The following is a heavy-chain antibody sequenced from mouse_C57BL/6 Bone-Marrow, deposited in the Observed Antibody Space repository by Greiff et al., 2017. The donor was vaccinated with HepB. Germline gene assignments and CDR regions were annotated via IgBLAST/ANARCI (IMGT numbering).Heavy chain of an antibody. J-gene: IGHJ4*01. CDR1: EYEFPSHD. V-gene: IGHV5-2*01. Sequence: EVQGVESGGGLVQPGESLKLSCESNEYEFPSHDMSWVRQTPEKRLELVAAINSDGGSTYYPDTMDRRFIISRYNTKKTLYLQMSSLRSEDTALYYGARHSNYPMDYWGQGTSVTVSS. CDR3: ARHSNYPMDY. CDR2: INSDGGST. D-gene: IGHD2-5*01.